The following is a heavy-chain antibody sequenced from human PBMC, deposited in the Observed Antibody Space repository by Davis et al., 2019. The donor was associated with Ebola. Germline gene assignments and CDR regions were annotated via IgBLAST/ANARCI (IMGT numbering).Heavy chain of an antibody. V-gene: IGHV4-4*02. D-gene: IGHD2-2*02. CDR1: GGSISSSNW. Sequence: SETLSLTCTVSGGSISSSNWWSWVRQPPGKGLEWIGEIYHSGSTNYNPSLKSRVTISVDKSKNQFSLKLSSVTAADTAVYYCARGGYCSSTSCYTGVRYYYGMDVWGQGTTVTGSS. CDR2: IYHSGST. J-gene: IGHJ6*02. CDR3: ARGGYCSSTSCYTGVRYYYGMDV.